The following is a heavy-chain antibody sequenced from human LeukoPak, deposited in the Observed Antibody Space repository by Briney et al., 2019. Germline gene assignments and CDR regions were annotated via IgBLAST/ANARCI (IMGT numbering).Heavy chain of an antibody. V-gene: IGHV1-69*05. J-gene: IGHJ6*03. Sequence: SSVKVSCKASGGTFTSYDITWVRQAPGQGLEWMGGIIPIFGNANYAQKFQGRVTITTYTSTSTAYMELSSLRSEATAVYYCARDRGIVVVPAAEYYYYYLDVWGKGTTVTVSS. CDR3: ARDRGIVVVPAAEYYYYYLDV. D-gene: IGHD2-2*01. CDR1: GGTFTSYD. CDR2: IIPIFGNA.